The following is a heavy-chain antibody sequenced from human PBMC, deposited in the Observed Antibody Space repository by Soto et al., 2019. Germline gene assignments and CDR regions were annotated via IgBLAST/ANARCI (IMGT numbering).Heavy chain of an antibody. J-gene: IGHJ4*02. CDR3: TTSIVVVPAAPYSPYFDY. V-gene: IGHV3-15*01. CDR2: IKSKTDGGTT. D-gene: IGHD2-2*01. Sequence: GGSLRLSCAASGFTFSNAWMSWVRQAPGKGLEWVGRIKSKTDGGTTDYAAPVKGRFTISRDDSKNTLYLQMNSLKTEDTAVYYCTTSIVVVPAAPYSPYFDYWGQGTLVTVSS. CDR1: GFTFSNAW.